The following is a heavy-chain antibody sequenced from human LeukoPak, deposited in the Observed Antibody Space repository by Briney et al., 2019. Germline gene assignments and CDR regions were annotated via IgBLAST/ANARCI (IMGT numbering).Heavy chain of an antibody. Sequence: ASVKVSCKASGYTFTSYYMHWVRQAPGQGLEWMGIINPSGGSTSYAQKFKGRVTMTRDTSTSTVYMELSSLRSEDTAVYYCARGERFLEWLLSLYYFDYWGQGTLVTVSS. CDR3: ARGERFLEWLLSLYYFDY. CDR1: GYTFTSYY. D-gene: IGHD3-3*01. V-gene: IGHV1-46*01. J-gene: IGHJ4*02. CDR2: INPSGGST.